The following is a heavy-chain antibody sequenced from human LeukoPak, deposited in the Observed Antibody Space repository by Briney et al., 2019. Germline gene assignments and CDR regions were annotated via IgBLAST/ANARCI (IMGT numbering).Heavy chain of an antibody. V-gene: IGHV4-34*01. CDR3: ARGASYSNYDFDY. J-gene: IGHJ4*02. CDR2: INHSGST. CDR1: GGSISSYY. D-gene: IGHD4-11*01. Sequence: SETLSLTCTVSGGSISSYYWSWIRQPPGKGLEWIGEINHSGSTNYNPSLKSRVTISVDTSKNQFSLKLSSVTAADTAVYYCARGASYSNYDFDYWGQGTLVTVSS.